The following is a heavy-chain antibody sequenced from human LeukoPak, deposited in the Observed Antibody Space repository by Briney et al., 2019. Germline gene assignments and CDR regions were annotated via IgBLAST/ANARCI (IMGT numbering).Heavy chain of an antibody. CDR2: IGTAGDT. D-gene: IGHD2-2*02. CDR3: ASSRYRGAFDI. J-gene: IGHJ3*02. Sequence: GGSLRLSCAASGFTFSSYDMHWVRQATGKGLEWVSAIGTAGDTYYPGSVKGRFTISRENAKNSLYLQMNSLRAGDTAVYYCASSRYRGAFDIWGQGTMVTVSS. V-gene: IGHV3-13*01. CDR1: GFTFSSYD.